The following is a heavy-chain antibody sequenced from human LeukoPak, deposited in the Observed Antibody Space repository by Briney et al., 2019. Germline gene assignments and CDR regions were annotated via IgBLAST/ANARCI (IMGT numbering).Heavy chain of an antibody. CDR1: GGSISSYY. J-gene: IGHJ6*03. Sequence: PSETLSLTCTVSGGSISSYYWSWIRQPPGKGLEWIGYNHYTGSTSYNPSLKSRVTMSVDTSKNQFSLKLSSVTAADTAVYYCARVEEGYGSGRRENYYYYYMDVWGKGTTVTISS. CDR2: NHYTGST. CDR3: ARVEEGYGSGRRENYYYYYMDV. V-gene: IGHV4-59*01. D-gene: IGHD3-10*01.